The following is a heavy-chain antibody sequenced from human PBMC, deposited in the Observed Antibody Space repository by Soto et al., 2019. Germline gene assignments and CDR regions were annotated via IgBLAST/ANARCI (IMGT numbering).Heavy chain of an antibody. J-gene: IGHJ4*02. V-gene: IGHV1-2*02. CDR2: INPNSGGT. CDR1: GYTFTGYY. Sequence: ASVKVSCKASGYTFTGYYIHWARQAPGQGLEWMGWINPNSGGTKYPQKFQGRVTMTRDTSIRTVYMSLTGLKSDDTAVYFCARDLAKGGGSAGFDYWGQGTLVTVSS. D-gene: IGHD2-15*01. CDR3: ARDLAKGGGSAGFDY.